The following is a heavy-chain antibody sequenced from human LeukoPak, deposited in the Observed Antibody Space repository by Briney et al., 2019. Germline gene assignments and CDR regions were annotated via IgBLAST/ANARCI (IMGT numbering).Heavy chain of an antibody. CDR3: AKDCTSTNCYVDY. V-gene: IGHV3-23*01. CDR2: ISGSGGST. D-gene: IGHD2-2*01. CDR1: GFTFGSYS. Sequence: PGGSLRLSCAASGFTFGSYSMSWVRQAPGKGLEWVSAISGSGGSTYYADSVKGRFTISRDNSKNTLYLQINSLRAEDTAPYYCAKDCTSTNCYVDYWGQGTLVTVSS. J-gene: IGHJ4*02.